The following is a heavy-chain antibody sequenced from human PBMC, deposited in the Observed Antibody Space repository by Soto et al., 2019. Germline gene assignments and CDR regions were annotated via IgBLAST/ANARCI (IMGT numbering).Heavy chain of an antibody. V-gene: IGHV3-30*03. Sequence: QVQLVESGGGVVQPGRSLRLSCAASGFTFSSYCMYWVRQAPGKGLEWVAVISYDGNNKYYADSVKGRFTISRDISKKTLYLQMKSMRVEDTAVYYCAAEETSYDTPPWGIDYWGQGTLVSVSS. D-gene: IGHD3-22*01. CDR1: GFTFSSYC. J-gene: IGHJ4*02. CDR2: ISYDGNNK. CDR3: AAEETSYDTPPWGIDY.